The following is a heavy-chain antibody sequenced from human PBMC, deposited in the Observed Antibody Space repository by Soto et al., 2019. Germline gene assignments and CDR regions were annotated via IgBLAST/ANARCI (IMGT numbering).Heavy chain of an antibody. CDR3: AREGGSGSYPPYNWFDP. D-gene: IGHD3-10*01. CDR1: GGSISSGGYS. CDR2: IYHRGST. V-gene: IGHV4-30-2*01. J-gene: IGHJ5*02. Sequence: SETLSLTCTVSGGSISSGGYSWSWIRQPPGKGLEWIGYIYHRGSTYYNPSLKSRVTISVDRSKNQFSLKLSSVTAADTAVYYCAREGGSGSYPPYNWFDPWGQGTLVTVSS.